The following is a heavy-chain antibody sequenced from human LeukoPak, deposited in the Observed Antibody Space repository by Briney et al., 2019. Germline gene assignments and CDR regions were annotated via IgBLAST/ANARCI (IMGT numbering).Heavy chain of an antibody. V-gene: IGHV4-59*08. CDR1: GGSISSYS. CDR2: IYYSGTT. Sequence: PSETLSLTCTVSGGSISSYSWSWIRKPPGEGLEWIGNIYYSGTTNYNPSLKSRVTISVDTSKSQFSLNLSPVTAADTAVYYCARHNGYNLDYWGQGTLVTVSS. J-gene: IGHJ4*02. D-gene: IGHD5-24*01. CDR3: ARHNGYNLDY.